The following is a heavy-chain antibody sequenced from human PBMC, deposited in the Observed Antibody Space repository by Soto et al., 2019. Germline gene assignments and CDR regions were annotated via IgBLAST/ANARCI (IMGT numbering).Heavy chain of an antibody. CDR3: ACIRGTFCY. V-gene: IGHV3-72*01. Sequence: EVQLVESGGGLVQPGGSLRLSCAASGFSFSDHFMDWVRQAPGKGLQWVGRIQTKRQTYITEYAASLEGRFSSSRDDSKNSLSLPLNRLKTEDTAVYVCACIRGTFCYWGPGTLVTGSS. CDR2: IQTKRQTYIT. CDR1: GFSFSDHF. D-gene: IGHD2-8*01. J-gene: IGHJ4*02.